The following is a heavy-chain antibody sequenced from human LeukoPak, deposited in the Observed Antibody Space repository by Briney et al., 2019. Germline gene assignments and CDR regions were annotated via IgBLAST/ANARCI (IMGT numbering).Heavy chain of an antibody. CDR1: GYTFTGYY. CDR2: INPNSGGT. J-gene: IGHJ4*02. V-gene: IGHV1-2*02. CDR3: ARDRYYYDSSGYFVPSDY. D-gene: IGHD3-22*01. Sequence: GASVKVSCKASGYTFTGYYMHWVRQAPGQGLEWMGWINPNSGGTNYAQKFQGRVTMTRDTSISTAYMELSRLRSDDTAVYYCARDRYYYDSSGYFVPSDYWGQGTLVTVSS.